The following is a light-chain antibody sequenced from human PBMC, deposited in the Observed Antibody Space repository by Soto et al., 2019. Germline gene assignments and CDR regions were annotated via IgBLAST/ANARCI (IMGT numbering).Light chain of an antibody. Sequence: EIVLTQSPGTLSLSPGERATLSCRASQSIVRSYLAWYQQKPGQAPRLLIYGASSSATGIPDRFSGSGSGTDFTLTISRLEPEDFAVYYCQQYGSSPYTFGQGTKLEIK. CDR2: GAS. CDR1: QSIVRSY. J-gene: IGKJ2*01. CDR3: QQYGSSPYT. V-gene: IGKV3-20*01.